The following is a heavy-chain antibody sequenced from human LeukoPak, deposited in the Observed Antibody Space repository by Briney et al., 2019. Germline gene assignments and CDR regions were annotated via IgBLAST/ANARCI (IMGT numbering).Heavy chain of an antibody. CDR1: GYIFTNYA. J-gene: IGHJ4*02. Sequence: GASVKVSCKASGYIFTNYAMNWVRQAPGQGLEWMGWIDTNTGNPTYAQGFTGRFVFSLDTSVSTAYLQISSLKAEDTAVYYCARVGIYGDYNLYYWGQGALVTVSS. CDR3: ARVGIYGDYNLYY. V-gene: IGHV7-4-1*02. D-gene: IGHD4-17*01. CDR2: IDTNTGNP.